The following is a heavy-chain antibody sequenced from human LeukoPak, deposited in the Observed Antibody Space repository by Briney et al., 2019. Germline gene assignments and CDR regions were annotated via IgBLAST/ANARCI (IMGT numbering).Heavy chain of an antibody. D-gene: IGHD1-1*01. J-gene: IGHJ4*02. CDR3: ARVNELGYFDY. Sequence: PSETLSLTCTVSGGSTSNYYWSWIRQPPGKGLEWIAYIFQSGDARYNPSLKSRVTISVDTSKNQFSLKLSSVTAADTAVYYCARVNELGYFDYWGQGTLVTVSS. V-gene: IGHV4-4*09. CDR2: IFQSGDA. CDR1: GGSTSNYY.